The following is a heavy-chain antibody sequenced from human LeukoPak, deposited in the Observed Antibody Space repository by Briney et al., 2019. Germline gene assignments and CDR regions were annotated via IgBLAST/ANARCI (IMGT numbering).Heavy chain of an antibody. CDR2: ISAYNGNT. CDR1: GYTFTSYG. D-gene: IGHD3-10*01. CDR3: ARAELLWFGELLTPVPFDY. J-gene: IGHJ4*02. V-gene: IGHV1-18*01. Sequence: ASVKVSCKASGYTFTSYGISWVRQASGQGLEWMGWISAYNGNTNYAQKLQGRVTMTTDTSTSTAYMELRSLRSDDTAVYYCARAELLWFGELLTPVPFDYWGQGTLVTVSS.